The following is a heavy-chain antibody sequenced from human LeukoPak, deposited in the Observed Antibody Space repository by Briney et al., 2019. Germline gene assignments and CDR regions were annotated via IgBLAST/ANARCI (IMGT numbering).Heavy chain of an antibody. CDR2: IILILGIA. J-gene: IGHJ3*02. V-gene: IGHV1-69*04. CDR1: GCTFSCYA. CDR3: ARLDRQERWDYDSSGYYNGVGVFDI. D-gene: IGHD3-22*01. Sequence: SVKLSCKASGCTFSCYAISWVRQAPGQGLEWMGRIILILGIATYTPKFQGRVTITADKSTSTAYMELSSLRSEDRAVYYCARLDRQERWDYDSSGYYNGVGVFDIWGQGTMVTVSS.